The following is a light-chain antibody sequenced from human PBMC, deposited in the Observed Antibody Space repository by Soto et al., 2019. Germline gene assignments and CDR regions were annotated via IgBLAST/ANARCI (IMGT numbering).Light chain of an antibody. Sequence: QSALTQPASVSGSPGQSITISCTGTSSDVGAYNYVSWYQQHPGKAPKLIIYEVSSRPSGVSDRFSGSKSGNTASLTISGLQAEDEADYYCNSYTTSDTYVFGTGTKVTVL. CDR3: NSYTTSDTYV. CDR2: EVS. V-gene: IGLV2-14*01. J-gene: IGLJ1*01. CDR1: SSDVGAYNY.